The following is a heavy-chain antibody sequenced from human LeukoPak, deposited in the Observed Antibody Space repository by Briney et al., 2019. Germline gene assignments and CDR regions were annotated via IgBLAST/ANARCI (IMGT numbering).Heavy chain of an antibody. CDR1: GFTFSSYS. Sequence: PGGSQRLSCAASGFTFSSYSMNWLRQAPGKGLEWVSSISSSSSYIYYADSVKGRFTISRDNAKNSLYLQMNSLRAEDTAVYYCARVAEAAAFDSWGQGTLVTVSS. J-gene: IGHJ4*02. V-gene: IGHV3-21*01. CDR2: ISSSSSYI. CDR3: ARVAEAAAFDS. D-gene: IGHD6-13*01.